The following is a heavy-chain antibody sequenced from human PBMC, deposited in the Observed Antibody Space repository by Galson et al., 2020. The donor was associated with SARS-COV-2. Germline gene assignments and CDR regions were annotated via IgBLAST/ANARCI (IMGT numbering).Heavy chain of an antibody. V-gene: IGHV2-5*01. D-gene: IGHD3-22*01. Sequence: SGPTLVKPTQTITLTCTFSGFSLSTSGVGVGWIRQPPGKALEWLALIYWNDDTRYSPSLKSRLTITKDTSKNQVVLTMTNMDPVDTATYYCAHSPSAMIVVVINPYFDYWGQGTLVTVSS. CDR3: AHSPSAMIVVVINPYFDY. CDR1: GFSLSTSGVG. J-gene: IGHJ4*02. CDR2: IYWNDDT.